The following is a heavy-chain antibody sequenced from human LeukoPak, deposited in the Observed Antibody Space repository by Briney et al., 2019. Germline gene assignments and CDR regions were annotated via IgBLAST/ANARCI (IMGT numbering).Heavy chain of an antibody. V-gene: IGHV3-49*04. CDR1: GFTFGDHA. J-gene: IGHJ6*02. CDR3: ARGPIQLWIHNAMDV. CDR2: IRSKAYRGTT. Sequence: GSLRLSCTGSGFTFGDHAMSWVRQAPGKGLEWVGFIRSKAYRGTTEYAASVRGRFTISRDDSASIAYLQMSSLKTEDTAVYYCARGPIQLWIHNAMDVWGQGTTVTVSS. D-gene: IGHD5-18*01.